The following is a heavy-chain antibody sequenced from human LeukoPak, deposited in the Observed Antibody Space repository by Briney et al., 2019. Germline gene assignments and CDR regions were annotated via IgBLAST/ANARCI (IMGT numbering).Heavy chain of an antibody. J-gene: IGHJ6*02. CDR2: INAGNGNT. D-gene: IGHD5-18*01. Sequence: ASVKVSCKASGYTFTSYAMHWVRQAPGQGLEWMGWINAGNGNTKYSQKFQGRVTITRDTSASTAYMELSSLRSEDTAVYYCARDDSYGPYYYGMDVWGQGTTVTVSS. CDR1: GYTFTSYA. V-gene: IGHV1-3*01. CDR3: ARDDSYGPYYYGMDV.